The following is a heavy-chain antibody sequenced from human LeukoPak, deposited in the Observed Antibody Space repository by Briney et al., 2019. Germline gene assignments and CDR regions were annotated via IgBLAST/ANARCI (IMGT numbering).Heavy chain of an antibody. CDR2: ISYDGSNK. CDR3: AGHNWNY. Sequence: GGSLRLSCAASGFTFSSYGMHWVRQAPGKGLEWVAVISYDGSNKYYADSVKGRFAISRDNSKNTLYLQMNSLRAEDTAVYYCAGHNWNYWGQGTLVTVSS. J-gene: IGHJ4*02. V-gene: IGHV3-30*03. CDR1: GFTFSSYG. D-gene: IGHD1-20*01.